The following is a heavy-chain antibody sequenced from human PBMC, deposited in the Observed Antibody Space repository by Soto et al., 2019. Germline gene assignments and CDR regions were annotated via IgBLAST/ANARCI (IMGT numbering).Heavy chain of an antibody. D-gene: IGHD3-10*01. J-gene: IGHJ4*02. V-gene: IGHV4-4*07. CDR3: ARDIGSYAYGEGY. CDR2: VYSSGTT. Sequence: PSETLSLTCSVPGGSINSYWWSWIRQPAGKGLEWIGRVYSSGTTDYNPSLNSRATMSVETSKNQFSLKLSSVTAADTAVYYCARDIGSYAYGEGYWGQGIQVT. CDR1: GGSINSYW.